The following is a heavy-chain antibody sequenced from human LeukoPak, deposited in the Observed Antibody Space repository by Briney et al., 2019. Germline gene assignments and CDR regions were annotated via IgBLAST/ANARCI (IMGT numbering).Heavy chain of an antibody. Sequence: PGGSLRLSCAASGFTFSSYWMSWVRQAPGKGLEWVANIKGDGSAKYYVDSVKGRFTITRDNAKSSLFLQMNSLRAEDTAVYYCARLVLSRTWFGDFWGQGTLVTVSS. CDR3: ARLVLSRTWFGDF. J-gene: IGHJ4*02. CDR1: GFTFSSYW. D-gene: IGHD3-10*01. V-gene: IGHV3-7*01. CDR2: IKGDGSAK.